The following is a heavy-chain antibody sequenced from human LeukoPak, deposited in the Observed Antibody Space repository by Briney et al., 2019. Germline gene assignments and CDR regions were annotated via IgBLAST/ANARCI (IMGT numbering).Heavy chain of an antibody. Sequence: GSLRLSFAASGFTFASYAMYWVRQAPGRGLEWVASISYDGRDKYYVDSVKGRFFISKDSSMSTLYLDMNSLRPEDTALYYCVRDLYSRSPYFDVWGQGTLVTVSS. CDR3: VRDLYSRSPYFDV. CDR2: ISYDGRDK. J-gene: IGHJ4*02. V-gene: IGHV3-30*03. D-gene: IGHD2-21*01. CDR1: GFTFASYA.